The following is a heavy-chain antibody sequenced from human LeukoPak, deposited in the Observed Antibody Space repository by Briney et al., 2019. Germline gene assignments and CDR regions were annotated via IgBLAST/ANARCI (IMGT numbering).Heavy chain of an antibody. J-gene: IGHJ4*02. CDR1: GFTFSTYV. CDR2: ISSNGDNT. Sequence: GGSLRLSCPVSGFTFSTYVMHWVRQAPGKGLEYVSAISSNGDNTYYADSVKGRFTISRDNSKNTLYLQMSSLRADDTAVYYCVRGTGYWGQGTLVTVSS. V-gene: IGHV3-64D*06. CDR3: VRGTGY.